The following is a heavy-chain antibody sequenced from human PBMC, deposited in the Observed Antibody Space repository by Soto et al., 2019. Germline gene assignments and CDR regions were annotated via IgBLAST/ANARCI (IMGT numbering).Heavy chain of an antibody. J-gene: IGHJ6*02. CDR3: ASTSIAAAGYYDYGMDV. CDR1: GFTFSSYA. CDR2: ISGSGGST. V-gene: IGHV3-23*01. Sequence: PGGSLRLSCAASGFTFSSYAMSWVRQAPGKGLEWVSSISGSGGSTYYADSGKGRFTISRDNAKNTLYLQMNSLRAEDTAVYYCASTSIAAAGYYDYGMDVWGQGTTVT. D-gene: IGHD6-13*01.